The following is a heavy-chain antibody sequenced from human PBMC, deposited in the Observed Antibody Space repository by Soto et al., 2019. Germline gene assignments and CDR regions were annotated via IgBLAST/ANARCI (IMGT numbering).Heavy chain of an antibody. J-gene: IGHJ4*02. Sequence: GGSLRLSCAASGFTFSSYAMHWVRQAPGKGLEWVAVISYDGSNKYYADSVKGRFTISRDNSKNTLYLQMNSLRAEDTAVYYCARAPESAFWSGYYQYWRQGTLVT. D-gene: IGHD3-3*01. V-gene: IGHV3-30-3*01. CDR1: GFTFSSYA. CDR2: ISYDGSNK. CDR3: ARAPESAFWSGYYQY.